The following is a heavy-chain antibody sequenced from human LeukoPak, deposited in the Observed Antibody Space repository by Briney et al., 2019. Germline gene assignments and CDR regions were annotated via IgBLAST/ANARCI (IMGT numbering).Heavy chain of an antibody. CDR3: AKDFGVVLYYYYYMDV. CDR1: GFTFSSYA. J-gene: IGHJ6*03. D-gene: IGHD3-3*01. V-gene: IGHV3-23*01. CDR2: ISGSGGST. Sequence: SGGSLRLSCAASGFTFSSYAMSWVRQAPGKGLEWVSAISGSGGSTYYADSVKGRFTISRDNSKNTPYLQMNSLRAEDTAVYYCAKDFGVVLYYYYYMDVWGKGTTVTVSS.